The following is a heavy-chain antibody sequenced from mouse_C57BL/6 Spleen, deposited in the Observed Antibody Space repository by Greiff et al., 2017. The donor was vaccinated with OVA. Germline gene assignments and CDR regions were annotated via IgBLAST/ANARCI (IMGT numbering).Heavy chain of an antibody. CDR1: GYTFTDYE. Sequence: VQLQQSGAELVRPGASVTLSCKASGYTFTDYEMHWVKQTPVHGLEWIGALDPETGGTAYNQKFKGKAILTADKSSSTAYMELRSLTSEDSAVYYCTRGYGSLWYFDVWGTGTTVTVSS. V-gene: IGHV1-15*01. D-gene: IGHD1-1*01. CDR2: LDPETGGT. CDR3: TRGYGSLWYFDV. J-gene: IGHJ1*03.